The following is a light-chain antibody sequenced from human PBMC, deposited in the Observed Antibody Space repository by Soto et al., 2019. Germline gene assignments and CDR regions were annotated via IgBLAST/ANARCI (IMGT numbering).Light chain of an antibody. CDR3: QQRSNCPRLT. CDR1: QSVSSY. Sequence: EIVLTQSPATLSLSPGERATLSCRARQSVSSYLAWYQQKPGQAPRLLIYDATNRATGIPARFSGSGSGTDVTLTISSLESEDFAVYYCQQRSNCPRLTFGGGTKVEIK. V-gene: IGKV3-11*01. J-gene: IGKJ4*01. CDR2: DAT.